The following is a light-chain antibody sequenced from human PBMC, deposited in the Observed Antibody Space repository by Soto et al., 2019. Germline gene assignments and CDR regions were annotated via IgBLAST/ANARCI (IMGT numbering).Light chain of an antibody. CDR2: AAS. CDR3: QQSYSTPRT. Sequence: DIQMTQSPSSLSASVGDRVTITCRASQSISSYLNWYQQKPGKAPKRLIYAASSLQSGVPSRFSGSGFGTDFTVTNSSLQPEDFATYYCQQSYSTPRTFGPGTKVDIK. CDR1: QSISSY. J-gene: IGKJ3*01. V-gene: IGKV1-39*01.